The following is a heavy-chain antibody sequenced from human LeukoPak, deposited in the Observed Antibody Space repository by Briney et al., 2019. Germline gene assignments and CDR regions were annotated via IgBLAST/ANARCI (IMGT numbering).Heavy chain of an antibody. CDR3: ARRTTVTTGNYYGMDV. CDR2: INHSGST. CDR1: GVSFSGYY. V-gene: IGHV4-34*01. J-gene: IGHJ6*04. Sequence: SETLSLTCAVYGVSFSGYYWSWIRQPPGKGLEWIGEINHSGSTNYNPSLKSRVTISVDTSKNQFSLKLSSVTAADTAVYYCARRTTVTTGNYYGMDVWGKGTTVTVSS. D-gene: IGHD4-17*01.